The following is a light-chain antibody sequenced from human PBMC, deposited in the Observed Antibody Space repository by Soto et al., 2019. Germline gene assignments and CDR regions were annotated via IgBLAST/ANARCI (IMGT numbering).Light chain of an antibody. J-gene: IGKJ1*01. CDR1: QSVSSSY. V-gene: IGKV3-20*01. Sequence: EVVLTQSPGTLALSRGERATLSCRASQSVSSSYLAWYQHRPGQAPRLLIFGASSRATGIPDRFSGTGSGTDFTLTSSRLEPEDFAVYYCQQYGNSPWTFGQGTKVEIK. CDR3: QQYGNSPWT. CDR2: GAS.